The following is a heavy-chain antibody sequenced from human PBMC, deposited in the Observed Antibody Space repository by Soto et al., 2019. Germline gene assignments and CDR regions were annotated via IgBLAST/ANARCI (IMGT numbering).Heavy chain of an antibody. CDR3: ARDSYYYDSSGSNDAFDI. CDR2: ISSSSSYT. D-gene: IGHD3-22*01. Sequence: GGSVRLSCSASGFTFSDYYMSWIRQAPGKGLEWVSYISSSSSYTNYADSVKGRFTISRDNAKNSLYLQMNSLRAEDTAVYYCARDSYYYDSSGSNDAFDIWGQGTMVTVSS. J-gene: IGHJ3*02. V-gene: IGHV3-11*06. CDR1: GFTFSDYY.